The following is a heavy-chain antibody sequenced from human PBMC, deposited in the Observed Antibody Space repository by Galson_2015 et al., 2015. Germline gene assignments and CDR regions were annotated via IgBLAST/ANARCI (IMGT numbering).Heavy chain of an antibody. CDR1: GITFSSQS. Sequence: SLRLSCAASGITFSSQSLNWVRQAPGKGLEWVSSIPTSSDTTYYADSVKGRFTISRDNAKNTLYLQMNSLRAEDTAVYYCAKRSPRDFDYWGQGTLVTVSS. CDR3: AKRSPRDFDY. J-gene: IGHJ4*02. V-gene: IGHV3-48*01. CDR2: IPTSSDTT.